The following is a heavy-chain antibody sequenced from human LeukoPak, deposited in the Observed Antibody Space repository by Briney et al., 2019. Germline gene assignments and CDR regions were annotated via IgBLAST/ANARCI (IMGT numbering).Heavy chain of an antibody. CDR2: ISNSGGST. CDR1: GFTFSSFA. Sequence: GGSLRLSCAASGFTFSSFAMSWVRQAPGKGLEWVSGISNSGGSTYYADSVKGRFTISRDNSKNRLYLQMNSRRADDTAVYYCAKAISPRLDYYYGMDVWGQGTTVTVSS. J-gene: IGHJ6*02. D-gene: IGHD3-3*01. V-gene: IGHV3-23*01. CDR3: AKAISPRLDYYYGMDV.